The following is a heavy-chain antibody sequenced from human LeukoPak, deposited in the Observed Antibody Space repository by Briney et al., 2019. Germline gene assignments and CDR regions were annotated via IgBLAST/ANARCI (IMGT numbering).Heavy chain of an antibody. V-gene: IGHV4-59*08. CDR2: IYYSGST. D-gene: IGHD4-23*01. J-gene: IGHJ6*02. CDR3: ARHLPIIDYGGKTPPVYYYYGMDV. Sequence: SETLSLTCTVSGGSISSYYWSWIRQPPGKGLEWIGYIYYSGSTNYNPSLKSRVTISVDTSKNQFSLKLSSVTAADTAVNYCARHLPIIDYGGKTPPVYYYYGMDVWGQGTTVTVSS. CDR1: GGSISSYY.